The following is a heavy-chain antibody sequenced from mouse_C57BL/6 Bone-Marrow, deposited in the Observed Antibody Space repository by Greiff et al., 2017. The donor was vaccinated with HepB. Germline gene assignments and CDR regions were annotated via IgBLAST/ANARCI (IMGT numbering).Heavy chain of an antibody. CDR1: GFTFSSYA. CDR3: ARVITTVVYFDY. J-gene: IGHJ2*01. V-gene: IGHV5-4*01. D-gene: IGHD1-1*01. Sequence: EVQWVESGGGLVKPGGSLKLSCAASGFTFSSYAMSWVRQTPEKRLEWVATISDGGSYTYYPDNVKGRFTISSVNAKNNLYLQMSHLKSDDTAMYYCARVITTVVYFDYWCQGTTLTVAA. CDR2: ISDGGSYT.